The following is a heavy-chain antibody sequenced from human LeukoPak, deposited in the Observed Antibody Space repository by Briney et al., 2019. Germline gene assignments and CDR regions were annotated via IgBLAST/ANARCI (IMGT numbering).Heavy chain of an antibody. D-gene: IGHD2-15*01. J-gene: IGHJ4*02. CDR1: GGXIDSRSYY. Sequence: SETLSLTCTVSGGXIDSRSYYRDWIRQAPGKGLEWIGTIYHSGSTEYNPSLKSRVAIFVDTSKNQFSLILHSVAAADTAVYYCARRSEFDNTHYHYFDYWGQGVLVTVSS. CDR3: ARRSEFDNTHYHYFDY. CDR2: IYHSGST. V-gene: IGHV4-39*01.